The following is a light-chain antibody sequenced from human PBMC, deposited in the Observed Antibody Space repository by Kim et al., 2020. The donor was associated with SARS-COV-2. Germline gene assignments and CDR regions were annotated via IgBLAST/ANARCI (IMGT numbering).Light chain of an antibody. CDR3: CSYAGSVV. Sequence: PGQSVTISCTGTSSDVGGYNYVSWYQQHPGKAPKLMIYDVSKRPSGVPDRFSGSKSGNTASLTISGLQAEDEADYYCCSYAGSVVFGGGTKLTVL. J-gene: IGLJ2*01. CDR2: DVS. CDR1: SSDVGGYNY. V-gene: IGLV2-11*01.